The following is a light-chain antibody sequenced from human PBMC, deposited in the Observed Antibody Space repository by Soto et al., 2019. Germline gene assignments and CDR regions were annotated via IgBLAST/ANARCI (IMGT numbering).Light chain of an antibody. CDR3: CSYAGSNAFVI. J-gene: IGLJ2*01. Sequence: QSVLTQPASVSGSPGQSITISCTGTSSDVGSYNLVSWYQQHPGKAPKLMIYEVSNRPSGVSNRFSGSKSGTTASLTISGLQAEDEANYYSCSYAGSNAFVIFGGGTKVTVL. V-gene: IGLV2-23*02. CDR2: EVS. CDR1: SSDVGSYNL.